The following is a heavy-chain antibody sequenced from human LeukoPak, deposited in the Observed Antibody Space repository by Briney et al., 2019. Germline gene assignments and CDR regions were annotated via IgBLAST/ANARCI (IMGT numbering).Heavy chain of an antibody. D-gene: IGHD2-2*01. CDR3: ARDNQLLPYDY. V-gene: IGHV1-2*02. J-gene: IGHJ4*02. CDR2: INPNSGGT. Sequence: GESLQFSCKASGYTFTGYYMHWVRPAPGQGREWMGWINPNSGGTNYAQKFQGRATMTRDTSISTAYMELSRLRSDDTAVYYCARDNQLLPYDYWGQGTLVTVSS. CDR1: GYTFTGYY.